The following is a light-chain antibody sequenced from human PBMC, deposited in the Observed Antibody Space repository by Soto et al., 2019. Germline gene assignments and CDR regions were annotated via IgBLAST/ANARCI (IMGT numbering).Light chain of an antibody. CDR1: QSISSW. V-gene: IGKV1-5*03. J-gene: IGKJ5*01. CDR3: QQYNSSPIT. CDR2: TAS. Sequence: QLPQDHSTRLASKGSEVPLAGRASQSISSWLAWYQQKPGKVPKLLIYTASSLQTGVPSRFSGSGSGTDFTITISSLQPEDFATYYCQQYNSSPITFGQGTRLEIK.